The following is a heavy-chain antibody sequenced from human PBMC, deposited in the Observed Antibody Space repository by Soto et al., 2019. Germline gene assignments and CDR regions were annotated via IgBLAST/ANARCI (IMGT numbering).Heavy chain of an antibody. Sequence: QVQLVESGGGVVQPGRSLRLSCAASGFTFSSYGMHWVRQAPGKGLEWVAVIWYDGSNKYYADSVKGRFTISRDNSKNTLYLQMNSLRAEDTAVYYCARDPLSYWGSYRSNVLDYWGQGTLVTVSS. J-gene: IGHJ4*02. V-gene: IGHV3-33*01. CDR2: IWYDGSNK. CDR3: ARDPLSYWGSYRSNVLDY. CDR1: GFTFSSYG. D-gene: IGHD3-16*02.